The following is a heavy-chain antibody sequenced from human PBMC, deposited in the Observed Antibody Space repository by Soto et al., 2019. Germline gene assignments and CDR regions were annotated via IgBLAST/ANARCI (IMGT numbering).Heavy chain of an antibody. V-gene: IGHV3-7*01. CDR2: IKQDGSEK. CDR1: GFTFSSYW. Sequence: EVQLVESGGGLVQPGGSLRLSCAASGFTFSSYWMSWVRQAPGKGLEWVANIKQDGSEKYYVDSVKGRFTISRDNAKNSLYLQMTSLRAEDTAVYYCATKKYYYDSIGYYGWFDPWGQGTLVTVSS. D-gene: IGHD3-22*01. J-gene: IGHJ5*02. CDR3: ATKKYYYDSIGYYGWFDP.